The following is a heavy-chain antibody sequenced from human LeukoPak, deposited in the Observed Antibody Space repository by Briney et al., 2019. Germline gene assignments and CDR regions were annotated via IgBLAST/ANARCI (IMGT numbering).Heavy chain of an antibody. CDR1: GFTFSSYA. J-gene: IGHJ4*02. Sequence: GGSLRLSCAASGFTFSSYAMRWVRQAPGKGLEWISSISGSGGSTNSADSVKGRFTISRDNSKNTLYLQMNSLRAEDTAVYYCAKGANLAGYFDYWGQGTLVTVSS. V-gene: IGHV3-23*01. D-gene: IGHD3-10*01. CDR2: ISGSGGST. CDR3: AKGANLAGYFDY.